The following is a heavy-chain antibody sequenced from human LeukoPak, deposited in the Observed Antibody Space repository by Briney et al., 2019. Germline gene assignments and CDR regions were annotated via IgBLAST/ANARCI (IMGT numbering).Heavy chain of an antibody. Sequence: GGSLRLSCAASGFTFSSYDMSWVRQAPGKGLEWVATISGNGHNTYYADSVKGRFTISRDNSKNTLYLQMNSLRAEDTAVYYCAKDTNYYDSGSYFHYAFDYWGQGTLVTVSS. CDR2: ISGNGHNT. CDR3: AKDTNYYDSGSYFHYAFDY. J-gene: IGHJ4*02. V-gene: IGHV3-23*01. CDR1: GFTFSSYD. D-gene: IGHD3-10*01.